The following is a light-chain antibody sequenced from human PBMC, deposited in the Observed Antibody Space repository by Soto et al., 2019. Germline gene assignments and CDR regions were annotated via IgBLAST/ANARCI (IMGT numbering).Light chain of an antibody. J-gene: IGLJ3*02. Sequence: QAVVTQPPSASGTPGQRVTISCSGSRSTIGSNPVQWYRQLPGTAPQLLIYRSDQRPSGVPDRFSGSKSGTSASLTISGLQSEDEADYHCATWDDNVYGPVFGGGTKLTAL. CDR1: RSTIGSNP. CDR2: RSD. V-gene: IGLV1-44*01. CDR3: ATWDDNVYGPV.